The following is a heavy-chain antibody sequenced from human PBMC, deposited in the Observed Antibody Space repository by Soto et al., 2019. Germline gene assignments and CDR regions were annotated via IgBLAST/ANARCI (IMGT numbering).Heavy chain of an antibody. Sequence: SETLCLTSTVSSGSISSGDYYWSWLRQPPGKGLEWIGYIYYSGSTYYNPSLKSRVTLSVDTSKNQFSLKLSSVTAADTAVYYCARERPDGARLDPWGQGTLVTVSS. CDR3: ARERPDGARLDP. CDR1: SGSISSGDYY. J-gene: IGHJ5*02. D-gene: IGHD6-6*01. CDR2: IYYSGST. V-gene: IGHV4-30-4*01.